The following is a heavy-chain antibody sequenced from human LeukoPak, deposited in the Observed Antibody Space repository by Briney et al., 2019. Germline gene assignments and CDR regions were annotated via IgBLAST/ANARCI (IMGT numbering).Heavy chain of an antibody. J-gene: IGHJ6*03. V-gene: IGHV4-59*01. D-gene: IGHD3-22*01. Sequence: SETLSLTCTVSGGSISSYYWSWIRQPPGKGLEWIGYIYYSGSTNYNPSLKSRVTISVDTSKNQFSLKLSSVTAADTAVYYCARVYDYYYYCMDVWGKGTTVTISS. CDR3: ARVYDYYYYCMDV. CDR1: GGSISSYY. CDR2: IYYSGST.